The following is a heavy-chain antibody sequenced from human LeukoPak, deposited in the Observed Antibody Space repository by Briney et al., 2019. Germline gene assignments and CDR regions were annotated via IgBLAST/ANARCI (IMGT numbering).Heavy chain of an antibody. D-gene: IGHD7-27*01. CDR3: AKDAVPPGEDYFDP. V-gene: IGHV4-59*01. CDR2: FHYTGPT. Sequence: PSETLSHTCTVYGGSMRGYHWGWIRQTPGWRREWVGYFHYTGPTCSSPSLESRVAIGGDTYKSLFSLGLPSMTAAGTAFYYAAKDAVPPGEDYFDPWGPGMLVTVSS. CDR1: GGSMRGYH. J-gene: IGHJ5*02.